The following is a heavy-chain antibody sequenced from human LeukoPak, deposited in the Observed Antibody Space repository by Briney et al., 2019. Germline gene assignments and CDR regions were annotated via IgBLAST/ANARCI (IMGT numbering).Heavy chain of an antibody. Sequence: GGSLRLSCAASGFTFSSYWMSWVRQAPGKGLEWVANIKQDGSEEYYVDSVKGRFTISRDNAKNSLYLQMNSLRAEDTAVYYCARDKRRDYFDYWGQGTLVTVSS. CDR3: ARDKRRDYFDY. V-gene: IGHV3-7*01. J-gene: IGHJ4*02. D-gene: IGHD5-24*01. CDR2: IKQDGSEE. CDR1: GFTFSSYW.